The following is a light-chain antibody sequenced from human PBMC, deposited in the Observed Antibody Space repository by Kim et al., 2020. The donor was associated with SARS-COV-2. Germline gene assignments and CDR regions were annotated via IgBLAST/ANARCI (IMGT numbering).Light chain of an antibody. CDR2: GNN. CDR1: SSTIGAGYD. V-gene: IGLV1-40*01. CDR3: QSYDSSLSGWV. J-gene: IGLJ3*02. Sequence: QSVLTQPPSVSGAPGQRVTISCTGTSSTIGAGYDVHWYQHIPGTAPKLLIYGNNHRPSGVPDRFSGSKSGTSASLAITGLQADDEADFYCQSYDSSLSGWVFGGGTKVTVL.